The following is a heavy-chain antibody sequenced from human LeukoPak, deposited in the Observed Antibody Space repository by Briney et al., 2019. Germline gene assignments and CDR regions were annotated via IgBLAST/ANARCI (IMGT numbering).Heavy chain of an antibody. V-gene: IGHV3-20*04. CDR2: INWNGGST. CDR3: ARGLDGSGWYYFDY. CDR1: GFTFGDYG. D-gene: IGHD6-19*01. J-gene: IGHJ4*02. Sequence: GGSLRLSCAASGFTFGDYGMSWVRQAPGKGLEWVSGINWNGGSTGYADSVKGRFTISRDNAKNSLYLQMNSLRAEDTALYYCARGLDGSGWYYFDYWGQGTLVTVSS.